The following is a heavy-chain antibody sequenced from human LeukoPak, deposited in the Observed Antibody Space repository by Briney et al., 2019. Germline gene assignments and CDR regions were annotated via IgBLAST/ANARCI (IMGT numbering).Heavy chain of an antibody. CDR3: ARGGTMYYGAGNFDY. V-gene: IGHV3-23*01. Sequence: GGSLPHSCAASGFTFTTYAMNWVRQTPGKGLEWVSGISAGGSSTDYADSVKGRFTISRDNSKNTLYLEMNSLRAEYTAVYYCARGGTMYYGAGNFDYWVRGTVHTASS. CDR1: GFTFTTYA. CDR2: ISAGGSST. D-gene: IGHD3-10*01. J-gene: IGHJ4*02.